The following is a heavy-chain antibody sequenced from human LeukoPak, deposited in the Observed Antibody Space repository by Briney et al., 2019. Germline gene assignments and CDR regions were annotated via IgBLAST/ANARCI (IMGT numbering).Heavy chain of an antibody. Sequence: SETLSLTCTVSGGSISGGDYYWSWIRQPPGKGLEWIGYIYYSGSAYYNPSLKSRLIISVDTSKNQFSLKLSSVTAADTAVYYCAREGTGRSSWYAGGYFDYWGQGTLVTVSS. D-gene: IGHD6-13*01. CDR3: AREGTGRSSWYAGGYFDY. CDR2: IYYSGSA. CDR1: GGSISGGDYY. J-gene: IGHJ4*02. V-gene: IGHV4-30-4*01.